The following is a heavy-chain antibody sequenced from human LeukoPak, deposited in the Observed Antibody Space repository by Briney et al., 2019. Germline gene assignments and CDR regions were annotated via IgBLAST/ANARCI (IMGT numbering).Heavy chain of an antibody. CDR2: IRNEGNSK. CDR3: AKDNYGSGNYFDY. D-gene: IGHD3-10*01. J-gene: IGHJ4*02. Sequence: SGGSLRLSCAASGFTFSNYGMHWVRQAPGKGLQWVAFIRNEGNSKQYADSVKGRFTISRDNSKNTLYMQMDSLRVEDTAVYYCAKDNYGSGNYFDYWGQGTLVTVSS. CDR1: GFTFSNYG. V-gene: IGHV3-30*02.